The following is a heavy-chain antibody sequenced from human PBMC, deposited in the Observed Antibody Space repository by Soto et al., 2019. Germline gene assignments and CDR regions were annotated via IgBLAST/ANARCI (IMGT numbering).Heavy chain of an antibody. Sequence: ASVKVSCKASGGTFSSYAISWVRQAPGQGLEWMGGIIPIFGAANYAQKFQGRVTITADKSTSTACMELSSLRSEDTAVYYCACPDYYASSRAAWGIWGQGTMVTVSS. J-gene: IGHJ3*02. D-gene: IGHD3-22*01. CDR3: ACPDYYASSRAAWGI. CDR1: GGTFSSYA. V-gene: IGHV1-69*06. CDR2: IIPIFGAA.